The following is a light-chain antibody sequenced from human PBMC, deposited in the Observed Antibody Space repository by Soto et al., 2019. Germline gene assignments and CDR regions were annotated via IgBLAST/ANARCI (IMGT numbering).Light chain of an antibody. CDR3: QQCGRRQYT. CDR2: GAS. CDR1: QSVSSNY. V-gene: IGKV3-20*01. J-gene: IGKJ2*01. Sequence: EVVLTQSPGTLSLSPGERATLSCRASQSVSSNYFAWYQQKPGQAPRLLIYGASNRAAGTPDRFSGSGSGTDFTLTISRLEPEDSAVYHCQQCGRRQYTFGPGTKLEI.